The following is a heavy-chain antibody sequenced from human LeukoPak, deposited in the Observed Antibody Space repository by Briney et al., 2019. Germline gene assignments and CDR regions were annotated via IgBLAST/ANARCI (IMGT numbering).Heavy chain of an antibody. CDR2: ISYDGSNK. V-gene: IGHV3-30-3*01. CDR3: AKDWGFYYGSGSYYSY. J-gene: IGHJ4*02. Sequence: QPGGSLRLSCAASGFTFSSYAMHWVRQAPGKGLEWVAVISYDGSNKYYADSVKGRFTISRDNSKNTLYLQMNSLRAEDTAVYYCAKDWGFYYGSGSYYSYWGQGTLVTVSS. D-gene: IGHD3-10*01. CDR1: GFTFSSYA.